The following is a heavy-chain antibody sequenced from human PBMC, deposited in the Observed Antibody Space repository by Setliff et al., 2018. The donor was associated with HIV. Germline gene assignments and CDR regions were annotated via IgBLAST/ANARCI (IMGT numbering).Heavy chain of an antibody. CDR2: IYTSGST. CDR1: GGSMSSGSYF. Sequence: SETLSLTCTVSGGSMSSGSYFWSWIRQPAGKGLEWIGRIYTSGSTDYNPSLKSRLTISVDTPKNQFSLKLSSVTAADTAVYYCARGWIYYDFRGNSRYWGYLDRWGPGTQVTVSS. V-gene: IGHV4-61*02. D-gene: IGHD3-16*01. CDR3: ARGWIYYDFRGNSRYWGYLDR. J-gene: IGHJ4*02.